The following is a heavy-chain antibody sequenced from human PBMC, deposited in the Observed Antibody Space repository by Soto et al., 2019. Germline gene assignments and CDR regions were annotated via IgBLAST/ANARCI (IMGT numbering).Heavy chain of an antibody. V-gene: IGHV1-18*04. J-gene: IGHJ5*02. D-gene: IGHD6-13*01. CDR2: ISAYNGNT. CDR3: ARDRIAAAGTCWFDP. Sequence: GASVKVSCKASGYTFTSYGISWVRQAPGQGLEWMGWISAYNGNTNYAQKLQGRVTMTTDTSTSTAYMELRSLGSDDTAVYYCARDRIAAAGTCWFDPWGQGTLVTVSS. CDR1: GYTFTSYG.